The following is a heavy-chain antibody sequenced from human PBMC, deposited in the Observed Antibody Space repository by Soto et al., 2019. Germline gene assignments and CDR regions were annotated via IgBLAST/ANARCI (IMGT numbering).Heavy chain of an antibody. CDR3: ASMEPHNDFWSANYYFAY. D-gene: IGHD3-3*01. J-gene: IGHJ4*01. V-gene: IGHV4-39*01. CDR2: IYYGGSN. CDR1: GVSITSSRYY. Sequence: PSKTLSLTCTVSGVSITSSRYYSAWIRQPPRKRLERIGTIYYGGSNYYNKSLKSQVTISDDTTKNHFSLNLSFVSAADTAVYFFASMEPHNDFWSANYYFAYWGQGTLVTVSS.